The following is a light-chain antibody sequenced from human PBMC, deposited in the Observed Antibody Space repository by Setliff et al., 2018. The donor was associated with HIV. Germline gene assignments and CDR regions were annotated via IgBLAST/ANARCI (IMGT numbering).Light chain of an antibody. Sequence: QSALAQTASVSGSPGQSITIACTGTTSDIAAFKYISWYQQHPGTAPKLIIYEVSNRPSGVSYRFSGSKSGNTASLTISGLQAEDEADYYCSSYTSTDTWVCGGGTK. V-gene: IGLV2-14*03. CDR1: TSDIAAFKY. J-gene: IGLJ3*02. CDR3: SSYTSTDTWV. CDR2: EVS.